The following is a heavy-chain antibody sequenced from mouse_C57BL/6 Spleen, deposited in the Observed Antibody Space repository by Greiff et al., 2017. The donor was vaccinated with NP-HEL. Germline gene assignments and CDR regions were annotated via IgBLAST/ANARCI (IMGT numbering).Heavy chain of an antibody. D-gene: IGHD2-3*01. CDR1: GYTFTSYW. CDR3: ERVLYVRWYFGV. Sequence: QVQLQQPGAELVKPGASVKLSCKASGYTFTSYWMPWVKQRPGQGLEWIGMIHPTSGSTNYNEKFKSKATLTVDKSSSTAYMQLSSLTSEDSAVYYSERVLYVRWYFGVWGTGTTVTVSS. J-gene: IGHJ1*03. CDR2: IHPTSGST. V-gene: IGHV1-64*01.